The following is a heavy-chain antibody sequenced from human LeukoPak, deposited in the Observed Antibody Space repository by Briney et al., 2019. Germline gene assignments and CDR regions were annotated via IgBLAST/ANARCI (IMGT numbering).Heavy chain of an antibody. CDR1: GYTFTSYG. CDR3: ALSRIAAAAWFDP. CDR2: ISAYNGNT. Sequence: ASVKVSCRASGYTFTSYGTSWVRQAPGQGLEWMGWISAYNGNTNYAQKLQGRVTMTTDTSTSTAYMELRSLRSDDTAVYYCALSRIAAAAWFDPWGQGTLVTVSS. J-gene: IGHJ5*02. V-gene: IGHV1-18*01. D-gene: IGHD6-13*01.